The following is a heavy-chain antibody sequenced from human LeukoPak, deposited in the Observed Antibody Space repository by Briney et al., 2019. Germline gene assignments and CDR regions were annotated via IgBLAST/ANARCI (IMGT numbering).Heavy chain of an antibody. V-gene: IGHV4-39*01. D-gene: IGHD2-2*01. Sequence: SETLSLTCTVSGGSISSSSYYWGWIRQPPGKGLEWIGSIYYSGSTYYNPSLKSRVTISVDTSKNQFSPKLSSVTAADTAVYYCARHTPTRIVVVPAAIDYWGQGTLVTVSS. CDR2: IYYSGST. CDR1: GGSISSSSYY. CDR3: ARHTPTRIVVVPAAIDY. J-gene: IGHJ4*02.